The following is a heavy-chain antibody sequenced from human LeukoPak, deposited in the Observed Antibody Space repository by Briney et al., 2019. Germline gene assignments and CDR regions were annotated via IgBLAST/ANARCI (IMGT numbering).Heavy chain of an antibody. CDR2: TYYRSKWYN. V-gene: IGHV6-1*01. D-gene: IGHD4-23*01. CDR3: ASTYGGHFQH. J-gene: IGHJ1*01. CDR1: RGSVPSKIAP. Sequence: SQTPPLTLRLSRGSVPSKIAPLNWIRESPSRGLEWLGRTYYRSKWYNEYAISVKSRITINPDTSKNQFSLQLNSVTPEDTAAYYCASTYGGHFQHWGQGTLVTVSS.